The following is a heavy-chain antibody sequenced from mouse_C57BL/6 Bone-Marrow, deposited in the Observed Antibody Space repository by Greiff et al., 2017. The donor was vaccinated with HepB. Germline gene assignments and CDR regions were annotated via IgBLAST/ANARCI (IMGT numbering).Heavy chain of an antibody. D-gene: IGHD2-1*01. CDR3: TTEGNYNAMDY. V-gene: IGHV14-4*01. CDR1: GFNIKDDY. Sequence: EVQLKESGAELVRPGASVKLSCTASGFNIKDDYMHWVKQRPEQGLEWIGWIDPENGDTEYASKFQGKATITADTSSNTAYLQLSSLTSEDTAVYYCTTEGNYNAMDYWGQGTSVTVSS. CDR2: IDPENGDT. J-gene: IGHJ4*01.